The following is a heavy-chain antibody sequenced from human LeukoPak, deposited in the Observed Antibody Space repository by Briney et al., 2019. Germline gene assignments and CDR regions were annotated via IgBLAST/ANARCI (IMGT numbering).Heavy chain of an antibody. CDR2: ISYDGSNK. J-gene: IGHJ4*02. Sequence: GGSLRLSCAASGFTFSSYAMHWVRQAPGKGLEWVAVISYDGSNKYYADSVKGRFTISRDNSKNTLYLQMNSLRPEDTAIYYCARNRGIYDRPPDYWGQGTLVTVSS. V-gene: IGHV3-30*04. CDR3: ARNRGIYDRPPDY. CDR1: GFTFSSYA. D-gene: IGHD5/OR15-5a*01.